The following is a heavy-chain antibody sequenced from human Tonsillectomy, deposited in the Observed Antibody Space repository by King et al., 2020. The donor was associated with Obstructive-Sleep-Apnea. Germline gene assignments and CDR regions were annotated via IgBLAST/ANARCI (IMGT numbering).Heavy chain of an antibody. J-gene: IGHJ4*02. CDR3: ARDVSTGAFDY. CDR1: GFIFSSHW. CDR2: IKEDGSEK. D-gene: IGHD1-1*01. V-gene: IGHV3-7*01. Sequence: VQLVESGGGLVQPGGSLRLSCEDSGFIFSSHWMSWVRQAPGKGLEWVANIKEDGSEKYYVDSVKGRFTISRDNAKNSLYLQMNSLRGEDTAVYYCARDVSTGAFDYWGQGALVSVSS.